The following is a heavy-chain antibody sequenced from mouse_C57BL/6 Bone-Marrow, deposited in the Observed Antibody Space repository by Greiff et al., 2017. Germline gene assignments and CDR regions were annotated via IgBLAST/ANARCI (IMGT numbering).Heavy chain of an antibody. J-gene: IGHJ3*01. D-gene: IGHD2-2*01. Sequence: VQLQQSGAELVKPGASVKVSCKASGYTFTSYWMHWVKQRPGQGLEWSGRIHPSDSDTNYNQKFKGKATLTVDKSSSTAYMQLSSLTSEDSAVYYCATDYGYDAWFAYWGQGTLVTVSA. CDR3: ATDYGYDAWFAY. CDR1: GYTFTSYW. CDR2: IHPSDSDT. V-gene: IGHV1-74*01.